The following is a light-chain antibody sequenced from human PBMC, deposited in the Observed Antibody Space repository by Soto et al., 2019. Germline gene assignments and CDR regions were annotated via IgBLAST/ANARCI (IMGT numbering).Light chain of an antibody. J-gene: IGKJ4*01. Sequence: DLPLTQSPSFLSASVGDRVTITCRASQGINHYVAWYQQKPGKAPKCLIYGASALQSGVPSRFSGSGSWAEFTLSISSLQPEDFATYYCQHVYSYPLTFGGGTRVEI. CDR1: QGINHY. CDR3: QHVYSYPLT. V-gene: IGKV1-9*01. CDR2: GAS.